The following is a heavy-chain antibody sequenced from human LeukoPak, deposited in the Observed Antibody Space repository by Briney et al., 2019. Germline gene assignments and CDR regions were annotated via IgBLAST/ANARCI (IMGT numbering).Heavy chain of an antibody. V-gene: IGHV3-74*01. J-gene: IGHJ4*02. D-gene: IGHD3-22*01. CDR1: GFTFSSYW. Sequence: GGSLRLSCATSGFTFSSYWMHWVRQAPGKGLVWVSLIFSDGSTTIYADSVKGRFTISRDNSKNTLYLQMNSLRAEDTAVYYCAKGHYYDSSGGLFDYWGQGTLVTVSS. CDR3: AKGHYYDSSGGLFDY. CDR2: IFSDGSTT.